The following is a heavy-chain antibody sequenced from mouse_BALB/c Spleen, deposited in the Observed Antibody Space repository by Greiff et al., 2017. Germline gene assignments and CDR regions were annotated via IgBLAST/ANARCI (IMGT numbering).Heavy chain of an antibody. Sequence: DVKLVESGGGLVKPGGSLKLSCAASGFTFSSYTMSWVRQTPEKRLEWVATISSGGSYTYYPDSVKGRFTISRDNAKNTLYLQMSSLKSEDTAMYYCTRDGVPYAMDYWGQGTSVTVSS. CDR3: TRDGVPYAMDY. CDR1: GFTFSSYT. V-gene: IGHV5-6-4*01. D-gene: IGHD2-14*01. J-gene: IGHJ4*01. CDR2: ISSGGSYT.